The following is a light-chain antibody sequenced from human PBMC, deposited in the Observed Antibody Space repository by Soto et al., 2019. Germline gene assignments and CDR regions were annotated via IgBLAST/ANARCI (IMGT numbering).Light chain of an antibody. Sequence: QSALTQPPSASGTPGQRVTISCSGSSCNIGINAVNWYQQLPGTAPKLLMYDNNQRPSGVPDRVSGSKSGTSASLAISGLQSDDEADYYCASWDDSLNGLLFXTGTKVTVL. CDR1: SCNIGINA. V-gene: IGLV1-44*01. J-gene: IGLJ1*01. CDR2: DNN. CDR3: ASWDDSLNGLL.